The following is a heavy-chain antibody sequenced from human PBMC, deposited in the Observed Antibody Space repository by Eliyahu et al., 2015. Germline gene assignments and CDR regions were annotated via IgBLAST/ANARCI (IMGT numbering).Heavy chain of an antibody. D-gene: IGHD3-16*01. Sequence: EVQVVESGGGLVQPGESLRLSCVVSGITFSSYWMNWVRQAPGKGLEWVANIRADGSEKNHDDSVKGRFTVSRDNAQNSMYLEMKSLRAEDTAVYYCATETWGTYDYWGHGTLVTVSS. CDR2: IRADGSEK. CDR1: GITFSSYW. V-gene: IGHV3-7*01. J-gene: IGHJ4*01. CDR3: ATETWGTYDY.